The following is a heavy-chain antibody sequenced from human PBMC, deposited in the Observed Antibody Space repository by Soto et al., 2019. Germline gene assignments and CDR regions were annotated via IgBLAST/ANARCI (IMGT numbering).Heavy chain of an antibody. Sequence: GASVKVSCKASGGTFSSYAISWVRQAPGQGLEWMGGIIPIFGTANYAQKFQGRVTITADESTSTAYMELSSLRSEDTAVSYCARSTGDYGGVDYWGQGTLVTVSS. V-gene: IGHV1-69*13. CDR2: IIPIFGTA. CDR3: ARSTGDYGGVDY. CDR1: GGTFSSYA. J-gene: IGHJ4*02. D-gene: IGHD4-17*01.